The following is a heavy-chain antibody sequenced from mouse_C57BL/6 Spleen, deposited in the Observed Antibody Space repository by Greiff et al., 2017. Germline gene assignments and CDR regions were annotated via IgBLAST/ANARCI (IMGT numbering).Heavy chain of an antibody. V-gene: IGHV1-50*01. J-gene: IGHJ4*01. CDR2: IDPSDSYT. Sequence: QVQLQQPGAELVKPGASVKLSCKASGYTFTSYWMQWVKQRPGQGLEWIGEIDPSDSYTNYNQKFKGKATLTVDTSSSTAYMQLSSLTAEDSAVYYSARRPSYAMGYWGQGTSVTVAS. CDR1: GYTFTSYW. CDR3: ARRPSYAMGY.